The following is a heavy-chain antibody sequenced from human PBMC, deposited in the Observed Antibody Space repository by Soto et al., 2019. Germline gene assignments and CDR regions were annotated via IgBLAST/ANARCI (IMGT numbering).Heavy chain of an antibody. D-gene: IGHD3-3*01. V-gene: IGHV3-74*01. CDR2: INSDGSST. Sequence: PGGSLRLSCAASGFTFSSYLMHWVRQAPGKGLVWVSRINSDGSSTSYADSVKGRFTISRDNAKNTLYLQMNSLRAEDTAVYYCARGVRFLEWLSPYYYGMDVWGQGTTVTVSS. J-gene: IGHJ6*02. CDR3: ARGVRFLEWLSPYYYGMDV. CDR1: GFTFSSYL.